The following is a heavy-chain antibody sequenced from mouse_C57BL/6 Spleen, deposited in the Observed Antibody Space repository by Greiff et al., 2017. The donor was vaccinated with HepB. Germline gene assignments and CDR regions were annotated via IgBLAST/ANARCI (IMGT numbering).Heavy chain of an antibody. CDR1: GYTFTSYW. J-gene: IGHJ4*01. CDR2: IDPSDSET. Sequence: QVQLQQPGAELVRPGSSVKLSCKASGYTFTSYWMPWVKQRPIQGLEWIGNIDPSDSETHYNQKFKDKATLTVDKSSSTAYIQRSSLTSEDSAVYYSAREGDYAMDDWGQGTSGTVSS. V-gene: IGHV1-52*01. CDR3: AREGDYAMDD.